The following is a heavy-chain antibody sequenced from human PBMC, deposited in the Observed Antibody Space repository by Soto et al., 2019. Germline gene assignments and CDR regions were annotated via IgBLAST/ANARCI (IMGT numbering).Heavy chain of an antibody. J-gene: IGHJ4*02. CDR2: IYYSGST. CDR3: ARSTRWDLGYSDY. CDR1: GGSISSGGYY. D-gene: IGHD1-26*01. V-gene: IGHV4-31*03. Sequence: SETLSLTCTVSGGSISSGGYYWSWIRQHPGKGLEWIGYIYYSGSTYYNPSLKSRVTISVDTSKNQFSLKLSSVTAADTALYYCARSTRWDLGYSDYWGQGTLVTVSS.